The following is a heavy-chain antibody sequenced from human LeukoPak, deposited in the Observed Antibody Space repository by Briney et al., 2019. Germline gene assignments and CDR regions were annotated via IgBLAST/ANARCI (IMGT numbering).Heavy chain of an antibody. CDR1: GFSISSGHY. J-gene: IGHJ4*02. CDR2: VYQSGTT. Sequence: PSETLSLTCTVSGFSISSGHYWGWVRPPPGAGRGGGGSVYQSGTTYYNPSLKRGATTSVESSKNQFSLRLRPVPAADTAVYYCARIFIRNGYSSYFDCWGQGTLVTVSS. CDR3: ARIFIRNGYSSYFDC. V-gene: IGHV4-38-2*02. D-gene: IGHD5-18*01.